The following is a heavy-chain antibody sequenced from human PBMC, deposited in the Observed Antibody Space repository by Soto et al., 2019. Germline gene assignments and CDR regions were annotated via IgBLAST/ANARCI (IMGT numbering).Heavy chain of an antibody. D-gene: IGHD4-17*01. Sequence: QVQLVQSGAEVKKPGASVKVSCKASGYTFTSYAMHWVRQAPGQRLEWMGWINAGNGNTKYSQKLQGRVTITRDTAASTAYMELSSLRSEDTAVYYCARGRTVTTSPSYGYWGQGTLVTVSS. CDR1: GYTFTSYA. CDR2: INAGNGNT. CDR3: ARGRTVTTSPSYGY. V-gene: IGHV1-3*01. J-gene: IGHJ4*02.